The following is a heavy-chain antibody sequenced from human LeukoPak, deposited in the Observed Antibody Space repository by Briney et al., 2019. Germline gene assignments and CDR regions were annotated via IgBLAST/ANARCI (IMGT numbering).Heavy chain of an antibody. CDR3: ARHYKRVGKFLSN. J-gene: IGHJ4*02. Sequence: SGTLSLTCAVSGGSISSSNWWSWLRHPPGKGLEWIGEIYHSGSTNYNPSHRSLDTIPVDKYKHQFSLKLTSVTAADTARCYCARHYKRVGKFLSNWGQGTLFTVSS. CDR2: IYHSGST. V-gene: IGHV4-4*02. CDR1: GGSISSSNW. D-gene: IGHD3-10*01.